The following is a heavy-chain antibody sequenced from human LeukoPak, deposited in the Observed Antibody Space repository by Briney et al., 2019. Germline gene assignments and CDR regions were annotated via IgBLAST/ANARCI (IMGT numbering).Heavy chain of an antibody. D-gene: IGHD3-22*01. J-gene: IGHJ6*03. CDR1: GGSFSAYY. Sequence: SETLSLTCAVYGGSFSAYYWCWIRQPPGKGLEWIGEINNSGSTNYNPSLKSRVTISVDTSKNQLSLKLSSVTAADTAVYYCASDRQYDSSGPEALWYYYMDVWGKGTTVTVSS. CDR2: INNSGST. V-gene: IGHV4-34*01. CDR3: ASDRQYDSSGPEALWYYYMDV.